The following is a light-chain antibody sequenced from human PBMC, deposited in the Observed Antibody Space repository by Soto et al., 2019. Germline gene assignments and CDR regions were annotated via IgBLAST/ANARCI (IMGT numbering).Light chain of an antibody. CDR1: RSLSGW. J-gene: IGKJ1*01. CDR2: KVS. Sequence: DFQMTQSPSTLSASVGDRVTITCRASRSLSGWLAWYQQKPGKAPTLLIYKVSTLETGVPSRVSGSGSGTEFSLTINSLPPDDFATYYCHQYFGAWTFGQGTKVDI. CDR3: HQYFGAWT. V-gene: IGKV1-5*03.